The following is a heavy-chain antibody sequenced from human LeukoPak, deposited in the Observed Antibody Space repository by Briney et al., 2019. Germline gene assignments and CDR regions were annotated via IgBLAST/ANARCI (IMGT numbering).Heavy chain of an antibody. CDR2: IKQDGSEK. CDR3: AKDGRHRYGSDAFDI. Sequence: GGSLRLSCAASGFTFSSYWMSWVRQAPGKGLEWVANIKQDGSEKYYVDSVKGRFTISRDNAKNSLYLQMNSLRAEDTALYYCAKDGRHRYGSDAFDIWGQGTMVTVSS. D-gene: IGHD5-18*01. J-gene: IGHJ3*02. V-gene: IGHV3-7*03. CDR1: GFTFSSYW.